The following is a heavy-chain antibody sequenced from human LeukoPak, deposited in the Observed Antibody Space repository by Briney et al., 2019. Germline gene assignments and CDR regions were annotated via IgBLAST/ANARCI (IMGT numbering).Heavy chain of an antibody. V-gene: IGHV4-61*01. J-gene: IGHJ4*02. CDR1: GGSVSSGSYY. Sequence: SETLSLTCTVSGGSVSSGSYYWSWIRQPPGKGLEWIGFIYYTGNTNYNPSLKSRVTISVDTSKNQFSLKLTSVTAADTAIYYCARDTGYCSAGSCYHNYFDYWGQGTLVTVSS. CDR3: ARDTGYCSAGSCYHNYFDY. CDR2: IYYTGNT. D-gene: IGHD2-15*01.